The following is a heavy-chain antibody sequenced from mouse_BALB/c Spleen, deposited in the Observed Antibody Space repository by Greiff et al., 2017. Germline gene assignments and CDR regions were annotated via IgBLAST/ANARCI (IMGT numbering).Heavy chain of an antibody. CDR3: ARGWDRYFDV. Sequence: EVMLVESGGGLVQPGGSRKLSCAASGFTFSSFGMHWVRQAPEKGLEWVAYISSGSSTIYYADTVKGRFTISRDNPKNTLFLQMTSLRSEDTAMYYCARGWDRYFDVWGAGTTVTVSS. V-gene: IGHV5-17*02. J-gene: IGHJ1*01. D-gene: IGHD4-1*01. CDR2: ISSGSSTI. CDR1: GFTFSSFG.